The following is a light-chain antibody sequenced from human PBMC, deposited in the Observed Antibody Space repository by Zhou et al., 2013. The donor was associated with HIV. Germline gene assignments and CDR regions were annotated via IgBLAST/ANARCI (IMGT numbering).Light chain of an antibody. CDR2: DVS. J-gene: IGLJ1*01. CDR3: CSYAGYYTFV. CDR1: SSDVGGYNY. V-gene: IGLV2-11*01. Sequence: QSALTQPRSVSGSPGQSVTISCTGTSSDVGGYNYVSWYQQHPGKAPKLMIYDVSNRPSGVSDRFSGSKSANTASLTISGLQTEDEADYYCCSYAGYYTFVCGTGTKVTVL.